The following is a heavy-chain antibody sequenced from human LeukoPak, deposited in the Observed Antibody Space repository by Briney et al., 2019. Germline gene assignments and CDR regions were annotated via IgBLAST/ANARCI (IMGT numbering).Heavy chain of an antibody. D-gene: IGHD2-2*02. Sequence: VASVKVSCKASGYTFTGYYMHWLRQAPGQGLEWMGGINPNSGGTNYAQKFQGRVTMTRDTSISTAYMELSRLRSDDTAVYYCARGHIVVVPAAIEEIDYWGQGTLVTVSS. CDR2: INPNSGGT. CDR3: ARGHIVVVPAAIEEIDY. J-gene: IGHJ4*02. CDR1: GYTFTGYY. V-gene: IGHV1-2*02.